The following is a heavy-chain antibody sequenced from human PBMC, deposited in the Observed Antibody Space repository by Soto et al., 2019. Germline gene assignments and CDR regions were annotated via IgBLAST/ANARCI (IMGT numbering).Heavy chain of an antibody. J-gene: IGHJ5*02. V-gene: IGHV1-3*01. CDR3: ASSIATGQLDP. Sequence: QVQLVQSGAEVKKPGASVKISCKAPGYTFTRYTMNWVRQAPGQRLEWMGWINPDNGNTKSSQKFQDRLIITRDTSASTAYMDISSLRSEDTAVYYWASSIATGQLDPWGQGTLVTVSS. CDR2: INPDNGNT. D-gene: IGHD6-6*01. CDR1: GYTFTRYT.